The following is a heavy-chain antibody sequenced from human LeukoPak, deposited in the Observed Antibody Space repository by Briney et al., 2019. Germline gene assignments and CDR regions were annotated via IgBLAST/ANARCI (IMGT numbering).Heavy chain of an antibody. Sequence: GGSLRLSCAASGFTFSSYSMNWVRQAPGKGLEWVSYISGSTTTIYYADSVKGRFTISRDNAKNSLYLQMSSLRAEDTAVYYCARRYCRGGSCYSDYWGQGTLVTVSS. J-gene: IGHJ4*02. CDR1: GFTFSSYS. D-gene: IGHD2-15*01. V-gene: IGHV3-48*01. CDR2: ISGSTTTI. CDR3: ARRYCRGGSCYSDY.